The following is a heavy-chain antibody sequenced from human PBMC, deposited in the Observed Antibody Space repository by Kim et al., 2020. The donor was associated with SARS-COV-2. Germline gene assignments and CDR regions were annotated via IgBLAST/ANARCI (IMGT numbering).Heavy chain of an antibody. Sequence: PALKSRVTISVDTSKNQDSPKLSSVNAADTAVYYCARHAGGGAAAGYYFDYWGQGTLVTVSA. J-gene: IGHJ4*02. V-gene: IGHV4-39*01. CDR3: ARHAGGGAAAGYYFDY. D-gene: IGHD6-13*01.